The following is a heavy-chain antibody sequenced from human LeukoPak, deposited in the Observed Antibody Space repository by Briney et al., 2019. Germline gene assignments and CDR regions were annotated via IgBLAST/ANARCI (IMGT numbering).Heavy chain of an antibody. V-gene: IGHV1-18*01. Sequence: GASVKVSCKASGYTFTSYGISWVRQAPGQGLEWMGWISAYNGNTNYAQKLQGRVTMTTDTSTSTAYMELRSPRSDDTAVYYCARVADYDFWSGYFTYYYGMDVWGQGTTVTVSS. CDR2: ISAYNGNT. J-gene: IGHJ6*02. CDR1: GYTFTSYG. D-gene: IGHD3-3*01. CDR3: ARVADYDFWSGYFTYYYGMDV.